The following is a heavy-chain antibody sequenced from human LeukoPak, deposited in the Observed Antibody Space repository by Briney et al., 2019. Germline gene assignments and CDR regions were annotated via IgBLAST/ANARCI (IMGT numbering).Heavy chain of an antibody. J-gene: IGHJ3*02. CDR3: ASVIAATPPDAFDI. V-gene: IGHV4-61*01. Sequence: SETLSLTCTVSGGSVSSGSYYWSWIRRPQGKGLEWIGYIYYSGSTNYNPSLKSRVTISVDTSKNQFSLKLSSVTAADTAVYYCASVIAATPPDAFDIWGQGTMVTVSS. CDR1: GGSVSSGSYY. D-gene: IGHD6-25*01. CDR2: IYYSGST.